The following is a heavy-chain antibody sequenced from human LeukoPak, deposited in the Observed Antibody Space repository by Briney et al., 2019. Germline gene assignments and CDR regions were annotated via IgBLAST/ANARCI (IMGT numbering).Heavy chain of an antibody. CDR3: ARYCSGGSCSTGLDY. CDR2: INPNSGGT. Sequence: ASVKVSCKASGYTFTGYYMHWVRQAPGQGLEWMGWINPNSGGTNYAQKFQGRVTMTRYTSISTAYMELSRLRSDDTAVYYCARYCSGGSCSTGLDYWGQGTLVTVSS. J-gene: IGHJ4*02. D-gene: IGHD2-15*01. CDR1: GYTFTGYY. V-gene: IGHV1-2*02.